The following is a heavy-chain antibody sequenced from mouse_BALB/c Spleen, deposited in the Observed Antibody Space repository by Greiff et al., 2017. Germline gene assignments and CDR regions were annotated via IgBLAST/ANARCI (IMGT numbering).Heavy chain of an antibody. J-gene: IGHJ3*01. CDR1: GFNIKDYY. Sequence: VQLQQSGAELVRSGASVKLSCTASGFNIKDYYMHWVKQRPEQGLEWIGWIDPENGDTEYAPKFQGKATMTADTSSNTAYLQLSSLTSEDTAVYYCNAWGGNFEAWFAYRGQGTLVTVSA. D-gene: IGHD2-1*01. V-gene: IGHV14-4*02. CDR3: NAWGGNFEAWFAY. CDR2: IDPENGDT.